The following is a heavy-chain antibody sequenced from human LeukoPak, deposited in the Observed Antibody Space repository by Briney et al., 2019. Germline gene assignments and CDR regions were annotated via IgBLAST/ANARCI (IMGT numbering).Heavy chain of an antibody. Sequence: GESLKISCKGSGYSFTSYWIGWVRQMPGKGLEWMGIIYPGDSDTRYSPSFQGQVTISADKSISTAYLQWSSLKASDTAMYYCARQGVGFGELEGWFDPWGQGTLVTVSS. CDR2: IYPGDSDT. V-gene: IGHV5-51*01. D-gene: IGHD3-10*01. CDR1: GYSFTSYW. J-gene: IGHJ5*02. CDR3: ARQGVGFGELEGWFDP.